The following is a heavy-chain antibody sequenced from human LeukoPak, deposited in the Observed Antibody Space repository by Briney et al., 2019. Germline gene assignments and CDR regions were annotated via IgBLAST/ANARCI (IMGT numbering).Heavy chain of an antibody. CDR2: MNPNSGNT. CDR3: ARGLNRALYYYDSSGYYHDY. D-gene: IGHD3-22*01. Sequence: ASVKVSCKASGYTFTSYDINWVRQATGQGLEWMGWMNPNSGNTGYAQKFQGRVTMTRNTSISTAYMELSSLRSEDTAVYYCARGLNRALYYYDSSGYYHDYWGQGTLVTVSS. CDR1: GYTFTSYD. J-gene: IGHJ4*02. V-gene: IGHV1-8*01.